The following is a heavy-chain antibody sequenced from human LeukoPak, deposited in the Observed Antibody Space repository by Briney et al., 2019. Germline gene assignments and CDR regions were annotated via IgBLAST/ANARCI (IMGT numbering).Heavy chain of an antibody. CDR3: ARGAYGDYST. Sequence: SETLSLTCTVSGGSISSGGYYWSWIRQHPGKGLEWIGYIYYSGSTYYNPSLKSRVTISVDRSKNQFSLKLSSVTAADTAVYYCARGAYGDYSTWGQGTLVTVSS. V-gene: IGHV4-31*03. J-gene: IGHJ5*02. CDR1: GGSISSGGYY. CDR2: IYYSGST. D-gene: IGHD4-17*01.